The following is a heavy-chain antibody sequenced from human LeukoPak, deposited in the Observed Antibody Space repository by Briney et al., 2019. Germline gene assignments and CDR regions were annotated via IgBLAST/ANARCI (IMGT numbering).Heavy chain of an antibody. V-gene: IGHV3-23*01. Sequence: GGSLRLSCAASGFTFSSYAMSCVRQAPGKGLEWVSAISGSGGSTYYADSVKGRFTISRDNSKNTLYLQMNSLRAEDTAVYYCAKRLYYQGYFDYWGQGTLVTVSS. CDR2: ISGSGGST. D-gene: IGHD2-8*01. CDR1: GFTFSSYA. CDR3: AKRLYYQGYFDY. J-gene: IGHJ4*02.